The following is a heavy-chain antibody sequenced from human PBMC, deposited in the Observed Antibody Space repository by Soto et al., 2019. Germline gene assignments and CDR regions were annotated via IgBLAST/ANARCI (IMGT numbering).Heavy chain of an antibody. D-gene: IGHD3-22*01. CDR1: GGSITSYY. CDR3: ARVGRGSGYNHYYYYYGMDV. Sequence: SETLSLTCTVSGGSITSYYWGWIRQFPGKGLEWIGYIYYSGSTYYNPSLKSRVTISVDTSKNQFSLKLSSVTAADTAVYYCARVGRGSGYNHYYYYYGMDVWGQGTTVTVSS. J-gene: IGHJ6*02. CDR2: IYYSGST. V-gene: IGHV4-59*12.